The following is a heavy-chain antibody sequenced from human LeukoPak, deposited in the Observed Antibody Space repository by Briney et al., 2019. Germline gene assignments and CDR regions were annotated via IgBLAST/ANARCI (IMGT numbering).Heavy chain of an antibody. D-gene: IGHD2-8*02. Sequence: SETLSLTCTVSGGSISSYYWSWIRQPPGKGLEWLGYIYYSGSTYYNPSLKSRVTISVDRSKNQFSLKLSSVTAADTAVYYCARDTGYYYGMDVWGQGTTVTVSS. CDR1: GGSISSYY. CDR3: ARDTGYYYGMDV. V-gene: IGHV4-59*12. CDR2: IYYSGST. J-gene: IGHJ6*02.